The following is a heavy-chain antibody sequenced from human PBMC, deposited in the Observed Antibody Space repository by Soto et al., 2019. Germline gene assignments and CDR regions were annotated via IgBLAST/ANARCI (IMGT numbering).Heavy chain of an antibody. V-gene: IGHV1-69*12. CDR2: IIPIFGTA. CDR3: AREGYSYGSYYYYGMDV. J-gene: IGHJ6*02. D-gene: IGHD5-18*01. CDR1: GGTFSSYA. Sequence: QVQLVQSGAEVKKPGSSVKVSCKASGGTFSSYAISWVRQAPGQGLEWMGGIIPIFGTANYAQKFQGRVTITADESTSTAYMELSSLRSEDTAVYYCAREGYSYGSYYYYGMDVWGQGTTVTVSS.